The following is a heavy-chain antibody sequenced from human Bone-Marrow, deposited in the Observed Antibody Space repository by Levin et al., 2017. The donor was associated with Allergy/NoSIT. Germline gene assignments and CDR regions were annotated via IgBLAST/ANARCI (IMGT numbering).Heavy chain of an antibody. CDR3: VTNSFECSTGDRTLFDS. Sequence: PSETLSLTCSVSGGSMHTTNHYWGWIRQPPGKGLEWIGSIFYSGSTFYTPSLNGRITMSIDTSNHQFSLKLSSVTAADTAIDYGVTNSFECSTGDRTLFDSWGQGTLVPVSS. J-gene: IGHJ5*01. V-gene: IGHV4-39*07. CDR2: IFYSGST. D-gene: IGHD3-10*02. CDR1: GGSMHTTNHY.